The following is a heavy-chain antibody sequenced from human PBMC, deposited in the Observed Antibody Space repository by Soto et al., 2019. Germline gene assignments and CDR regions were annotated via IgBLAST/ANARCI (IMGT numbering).Heavy chain of an antibody. Sequence: SETLSLTCAVYGGSFSGYYWSWIRQPPGKGLEWIGEINHSGSTNYNPSLKSRVTVSVDTSKNQFSLKLSSVTAADTAVYYCARRTSDWRYFDYWGQGTLVTVSS. D-gene: IGHD2-21*02. V-gene: IGHV4-34*01. CDR2: INHSGST. J-gene: IGHJ4*02. CDR1: GGSFSGYY. CDR3: ARRTSDWRYFDY.